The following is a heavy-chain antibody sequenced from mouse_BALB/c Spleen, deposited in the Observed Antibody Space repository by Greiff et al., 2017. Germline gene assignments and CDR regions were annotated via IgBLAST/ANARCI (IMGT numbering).Heavy chain of an antibody. CDR3: ASKDGSSYDYAMDY. CDR1: GYSITSDYA. Sequence: EVKLVESGPGLVKPSQSLSLTCTVTGYSITSDYAWNWIRQFPGNKLEWMGYISYSGSTSYNPSLKSRISITRDTSKNQFFLQLNSVTTEDTATYYCASKDGSSYDYAMDYWGQGTSVTVSS. D-gene: IGHD1-1*01. CDR2: ISYSGST. J-gene: IGHJ4*01. V-gene: IGHV3-2*02.